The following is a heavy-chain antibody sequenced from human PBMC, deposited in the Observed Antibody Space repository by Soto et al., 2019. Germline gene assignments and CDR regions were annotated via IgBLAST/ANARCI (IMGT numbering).Heavy chain of an antibody. D-gene: IGHD3-10*01. CDR1: GYTFTSYA. CDR3: ARGADYYGSGSPFDY. V-gene: IGHV1-3*01. CDR2: INAGNGNT. J-gene: IGHJ4*02. Sequence: GASVKVSCKASGYTFTSYAMHWVRQAPGQRLEWMGWINAGNGNTKYSQKFQGRVTITRDTSASTAYMELSSLRSEDTAVYYCARGADYYGSGSPFDYWGQGTLVTVSS.